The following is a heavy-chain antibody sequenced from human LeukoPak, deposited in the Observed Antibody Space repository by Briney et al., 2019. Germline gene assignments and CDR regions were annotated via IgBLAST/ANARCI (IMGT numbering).Heavy chain of an antibody. Sequence: GGSLRLSCAASGFTFSDYYITWIRQSPGKGLEWVSSISSSGSTIYSADSVKGRFTISRDNAKNSLYLQMNSLRAEDTAVYYCARGPTMKMDVWGKGTTVTVSS. V-gene: IGHV3-11*04. CDR1: GFTFSDYY. CDR3: ARGPTMKMDV. J-gene: IGHJ6*04. D-gene: IGHD3-22*01. CDR2: ISSSGSTI.